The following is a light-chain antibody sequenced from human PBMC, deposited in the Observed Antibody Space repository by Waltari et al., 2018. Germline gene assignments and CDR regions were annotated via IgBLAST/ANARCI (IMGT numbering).Light chain of an antibody. J-gene: IGKJ2*01. V-gene: IGKV2-28*01. CDR3: MQALQAPRT. CDR1: QSLLQSNGNHY. Sequence: DSVLTQSPLSLPVAPGEPASISCRSSQSLLQSNGNHYLDWYLQKPGQSTRLLIFLGSNRASEVPDRFSGSGSGTDFTLKISRVEAEDVGIYYCMQALQAPRTFGQGTKLEIK. CDR2: LGS.